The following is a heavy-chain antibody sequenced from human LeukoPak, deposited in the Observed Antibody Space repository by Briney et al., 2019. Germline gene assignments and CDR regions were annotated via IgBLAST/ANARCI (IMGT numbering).Heavy chain of an antibody. V-gene: IGHV3-30*18. CDR2: ISYDGSNK. CDR1: GFTFSSYG. D-gene: IGHD1-1*01. Sequence: GGSLRLSCAASGFTFSSYGMHWVRQAPGKGLEWVAVISYDGSNKYYADSVKGRFTISRDNSKNTLYLQMNSLRAEDTAVYYCAKDPYNWNDDDDPSFDYWGQGTLVTVSS. J-gene: IGHJ4*02. CDR3: AKDPYNWNDDDDPSFDY.